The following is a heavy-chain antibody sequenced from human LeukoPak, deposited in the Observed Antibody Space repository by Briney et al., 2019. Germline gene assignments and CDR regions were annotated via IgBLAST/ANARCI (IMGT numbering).Heavy chain of an antibody. CDR2: IWFDGSNK. CDR1: GFIFSSYS. D-gene: IGHD2-2*01. V-gene: IGHV3-33*01. Sequence: GGSLRLSCAASGFIFSSYSMHWVRQAPGKGLEWVAVIWFDGSNKYYADSVKGRFTISRDNSKNTLYLQMNSLRAEDTAVYYCARRSCSSTSCYFSNWFNRCSQGTLVTVSS. CDR3: ARRSCSSTSCYFSNWFNR. J-gene: IGHJ5*02.